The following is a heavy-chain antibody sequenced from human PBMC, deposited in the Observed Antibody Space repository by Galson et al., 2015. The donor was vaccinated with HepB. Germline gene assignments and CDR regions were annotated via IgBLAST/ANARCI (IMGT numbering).Heavy chain of an antibody. CDR2: IRTKPDGGTT. CDR3: TAQKLGRGAFDI. Sequence: SLRLSCAASGFTFNNAWMNWVRRAPGRGLEWVGRIRTKPDGGTTDYNAPVKGRFTISRDDSKNTLTLQMTSLKTEDTAVYFCTAQKLGRGAFDIWGQGTMVTVSS. J-gene: IGHJ3*02. V-gene: IGHV3-15*01. CDR1: GFTFNNAW. D-gene: IGHD7-27*01.